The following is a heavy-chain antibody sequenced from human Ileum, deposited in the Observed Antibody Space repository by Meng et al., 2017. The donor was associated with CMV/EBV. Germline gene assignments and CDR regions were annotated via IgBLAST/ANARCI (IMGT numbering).Heavy chain of an antibody. Sequence: ESLMISCAASGFIFSSHAMSWVRQAPGKGLEWVSDIYSGGSSTYYADSVNRRFTISRDKSKNTLYLQMNSLRGEDTGVYYCTKDWTYAGPFDYWGQGTLVTVSS. CDR1: GFIFSSHA. V-gene: IGHV3-23*03. J-gene: IGHJ4*02. CDR3: TKDWTYAGPFDY. D-gene: IGHD1-7*01. CDR2: IYSGGSST.